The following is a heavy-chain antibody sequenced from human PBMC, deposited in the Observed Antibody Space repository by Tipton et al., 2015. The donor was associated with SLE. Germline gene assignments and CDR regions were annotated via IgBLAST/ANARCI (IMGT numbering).Heavy chain of an antibody. CDR3: AKDLISVAGYDDNYGMDV. CDR1: GFTFSSYG. J-gene: IGHJ6*02. CDR2: IWYDGTNK. Sequence: SLRLSCAASGFTFSSYGMHWVRQATGKGLEWVAVIWYDGTNKYYADSVKGRFTISRDNSKNTLYLQMNSLRAEDTAVYYCAKDLISVAGYDDNYGMDVWGQGTTVTVSS. V-gene: IGHV3-33*06. D-gene: IGHD6-13*01.